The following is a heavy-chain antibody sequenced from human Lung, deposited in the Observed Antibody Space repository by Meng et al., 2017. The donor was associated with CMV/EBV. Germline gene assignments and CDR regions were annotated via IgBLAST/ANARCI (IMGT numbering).Heavy chain of an antibody. CDR1: GFTFSSYS. V-gene: IGHV3-21*01. CDR2: ISSSSSYI. CDR3: ARDVCGRDDFWSGCYDY. D-gene: IGHD3-3*01. Sequence: GSXRLSXAASGFTFSSYSMNWVRQAPGKGLEWVSSISSSSSYIYYADSVKGRFTISRDNAKNSLYLQMNSLRAEDTAVYYCARDVCGRDDFWSGCYDYWGQGTLVTVSS. J-gene: IGHJ4*02.